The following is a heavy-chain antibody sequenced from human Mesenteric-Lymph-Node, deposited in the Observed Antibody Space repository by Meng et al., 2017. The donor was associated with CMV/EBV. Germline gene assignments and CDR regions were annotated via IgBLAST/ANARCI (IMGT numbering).Heavy chain of an antibody. J-gene: IGHJ4*02. D-gene: IGHD3-22*01. CDR2: IRPSENDK. CDR1: VFSFSNFG. V-gene: IGHV3-30*02. Sequence: SVFSFSNFGMHWVRQAPGKGLEWVAFIRPSENDKFYSDFVKGRFTISRDNSKNTLYLQMSSLRPEDTAVYYCSTFLNYYDTSGSHSYWGQGTLVTVSS. CDR3: STFLNYYDTSGSHSY.